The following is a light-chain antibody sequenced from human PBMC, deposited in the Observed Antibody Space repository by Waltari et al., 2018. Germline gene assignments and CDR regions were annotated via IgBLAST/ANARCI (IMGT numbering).Light chain of an antibody. Sequence: DIQMTQSPSTLSESVGDRVTITCRASQSISNRLAWYQQKPGKDPKLLIYKASTLESGVPSMFSCLGSVTEFTLTISSLQPYDFATYYCQQYNSYSLLTFGGGTKVEIK. CDR1: QSISNR. CDR3: QQYNSYSLLT. CDR2: KAS. V-gene: IGKV1-5*03. J-gene: IGKJ4*01.